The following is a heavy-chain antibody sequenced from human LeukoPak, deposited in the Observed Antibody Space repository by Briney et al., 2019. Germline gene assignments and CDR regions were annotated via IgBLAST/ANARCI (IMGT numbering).Heavy chain of an antibody. CDR3: VKGSPRYCSSTSCYGGALDY. J-gene: IGHJ4*02. V-gene: IGHV3-64D*06. Sequence: GGSLRLSCSASGFTFSSYAMHWVRQAPGKGLEYVSAISSNGGSTYYADSVKGRLTISRDNSKNTLYLQMSSLRAEDTAVYYCVKGSPRYCSSTSCYGGALDYWGQGTLVTVSS. CDR1: GFTFSSYA. CDR2: ISSNGGST. D-gene: IGHD2-2*01.